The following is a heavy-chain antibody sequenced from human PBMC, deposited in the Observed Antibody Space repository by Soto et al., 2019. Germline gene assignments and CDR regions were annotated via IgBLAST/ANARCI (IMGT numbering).Heavy chain of an antibody. D-gene: IGHD2-21*02. CDR2: TYYRSKWYN. CDR1: GDSVSSSSAA. CDR3: ARDTHRLLLNYFDP. V-gene: IGHV6-1*01. J-gene: IGHJ5*02. Sequence: SQTLSLTCVISGDSVSSSSAAWNWIRQSPSRGLEWLGRTYYRSKWYNDYAVSVKSRITINPDTSRNQFSLQLNSVTPEDTAVYYCARDTHRLLLNYFDPWGQGTLVAVSS.